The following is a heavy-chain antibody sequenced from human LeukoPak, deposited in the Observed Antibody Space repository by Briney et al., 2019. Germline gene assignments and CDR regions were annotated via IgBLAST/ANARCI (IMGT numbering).Heavy chain of an antibody. V-gene: IGHV4-59*12. CDR2: IYYSGSA. CDR1: GGSISSYY. D-gene: IGHD1-1*01. Sequence: SETLSLTCTVSGGSISSYYWSWIRQPPGKGLEWIGYIYYSGSASYSPSLKSRVTISVDTSKNQFSLNLSSVTAADTAVYYCARTGTGAFDYWGQGTLVTVSS. J-gene: IGHJ4*02. CDR3: ARTGTGAFDY.